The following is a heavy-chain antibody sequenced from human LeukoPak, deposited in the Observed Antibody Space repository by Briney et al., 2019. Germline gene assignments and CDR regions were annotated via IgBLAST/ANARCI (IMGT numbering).Heavy chain of an antibody. CDR3: AKGRQWELPLDY. V-gene: IGHV3-23*01. J-gene: IGHJ4*02. CDR2: ISGRGETT. D-gene: IGHD1-26*01. Sequence: SGGSLRLSCAASGFNFRGSAMSWVRQGPGKGLEWVAGISGRGETTFYADSVKGRFIISRDNSNDTLFLQVNSLRAEDTAVYKCAKGRQWELPLDYWGQGTLVTVSS. CDR1: GFNFRGSA.